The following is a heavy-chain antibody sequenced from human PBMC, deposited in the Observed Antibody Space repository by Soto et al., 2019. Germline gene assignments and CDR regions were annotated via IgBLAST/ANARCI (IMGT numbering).Heavy chain of an antibody. D-gene: IGHD3-9*01. CDR1: GYTFTGYY. CDR3: ARGKGDDIWTGYSPRDYYYYKDV. J-gene: IGHJ6*03. CDR2: INPNSGGT. Sequence: ASVKVSCKASGYTFTGYYMHWVRQAPGQGLEWMGWINPNSGGTNYAQKFQGWVTMTRDTSISTAYMELSRLRSDDTAVYYCARGKGDDIWTGYSPRDYYYYKDVWGKGTTVTVSS. V-gene: IGHV1-2*04.